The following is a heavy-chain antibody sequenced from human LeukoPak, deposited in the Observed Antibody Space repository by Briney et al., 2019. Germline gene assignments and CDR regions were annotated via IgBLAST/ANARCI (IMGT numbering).Heavy chain of an antibody. D-gene: IGHD6-6*01. CDR2: INPNSGGT. CDR1: GYTFTGYY. V-gene: IGHV1-2*02. CDR3: ARADLAARPPYYYYMDV. Sequence: ASVKVSCKASGYTFTGYYMHWVRQAPGQGLEWMGWINPNSGGTNYAQKFQGRVTMTRDTSISTAYMELSRLRSDDTAVYYCARADLAARPPYYYYMDVWGKGTTVTVSS. J-gene: IGHJ6*03.